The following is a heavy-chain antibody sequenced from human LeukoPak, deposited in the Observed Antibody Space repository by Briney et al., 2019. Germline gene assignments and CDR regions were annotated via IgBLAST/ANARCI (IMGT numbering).Heavy chain of an antibody. V-gene: IGHV1-8*01. CDR3: ARISIYDYVWGSYRYLHY. CDR2: MNPNSGNT. J-gene: IGHJ4*02. D-gene: IGHD3-16*02. Sequence: ASVKVSCKASGYTFTSYDINWVRQATGQGLEWMGWMNPNSGNTGCAQKFQGRVTMTRNTSISTAYMELSSLRSEDTAVYYCARISIYDYVWGSYRYLHYWGQGTLVTVSS. CDR1: GYTFTSYD.